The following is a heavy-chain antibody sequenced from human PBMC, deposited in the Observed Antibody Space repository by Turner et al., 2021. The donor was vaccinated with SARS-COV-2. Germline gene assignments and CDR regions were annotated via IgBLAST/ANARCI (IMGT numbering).Heavy chain of an antibody. J-gene: IGHJ4*02. CDR1: GFTFSRYG. CDR2: ISYDGNNQ. CDR3: AKDRSFRGGTYLFDY. D-gene: IGHD1-26*01. V-gene: IGHV3-30*18. Sequence: QVHLVESGGGVVQPGRSLRLSCAASGFTFSRYGMHWVRQAPGKGLEWVSIISYDGNNQDYADSVKGRITISRDNSKNTLYLQMNSLRAEDTAVYYCAKDRSFRGGTYLFDYWGQGTLVTVSS.